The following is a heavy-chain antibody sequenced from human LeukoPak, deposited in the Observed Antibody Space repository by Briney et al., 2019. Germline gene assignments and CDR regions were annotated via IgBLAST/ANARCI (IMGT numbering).Heavy chain of an antibody. V-gene: IGHV3-9*01. CDR1: GFTFDDYA. Sequence: GGSLRLSCAASGFTFDDYAMHWVRQAPGKGLEWVSGISWNSGSIGYADSVKGRFTISRDNAKNSLYLQMNSLRAEDTALYYCAKAPSSSWYPVGNWFDPWGQGTLVTVSS. CDR2: ISWNSGSI. CDR3: AKAPSSSWYPVGNWFDP. J-gene: IGHJ5*02. D-gene: IGHD6-13*01.